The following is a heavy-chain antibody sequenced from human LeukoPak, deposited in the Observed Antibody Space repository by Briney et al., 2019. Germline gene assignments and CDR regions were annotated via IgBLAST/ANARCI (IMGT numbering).Heavy chain of an antibody. Sequence: GASVKVSCKASGYTFTSYYMHWVRQAPGQGLEWMGIINPSGGSTSHAQKFQGRVTMTRDTSTSTVYMELSSLRSEDTAVYYCAREVHIVVVTAIRHFDYWGQGTLVTVSS. CDR1: GYTFTSYY. D-gene: IGHD2-21*02. J-gene: IGHJ4*02. V-gene: IGHV1-46*01. CDR2: INPSGGST. CDR3: AREVHIVVVTAIRHFDY.